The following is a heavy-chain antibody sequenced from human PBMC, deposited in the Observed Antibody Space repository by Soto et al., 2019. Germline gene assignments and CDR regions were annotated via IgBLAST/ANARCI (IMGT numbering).Heavy chain of an antibody. Sequence: QTLSLTCAISGDSVSSNSAAWNWIRQSPSRGLEWLGRTYYRSKWYNDYAVSVKSRITINPDTSKNQFSLQLNSVTPEDTAVYYCARGLDYYYDSSGYYWDYWGQGTLVTVSS. D-gene: IGHD3-22*01. CDR3: ARGLDYYYDSSGYYWDY. V-gene: IGHV6-1*01. CDR2: TYYRSKWYN. CDR1: GDSVSSNSAA. J-gene: IGHJ4*02.